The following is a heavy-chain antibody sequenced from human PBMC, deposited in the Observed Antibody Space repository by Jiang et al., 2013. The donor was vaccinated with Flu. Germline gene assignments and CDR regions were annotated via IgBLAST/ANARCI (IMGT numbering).Heavy chain of an antibody. Sequence: GSGLVKPSETLSLTCNVSGGSISNHYWSWIRQSPGKGLEWIGYIYYSGSTNYNPSLKSRVTISVDTSKNQFSLKLSSVTAADTAVYYCARYRITMVRGGGYYYYGMDVWGQGTTVTVSS. J-gene: IGHJ6*02. V-gene: IGHV4-59*11. CDR2: IYYSGST. CDR3: ARYRITMVRGGGYYYYGMDV. CDR1: GGSISNHY. D-gene: IGHD3-10*01.